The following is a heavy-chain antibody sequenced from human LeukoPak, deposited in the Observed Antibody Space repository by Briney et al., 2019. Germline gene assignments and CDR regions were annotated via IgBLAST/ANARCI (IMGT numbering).Heavy chain of an antibody. CDR3: AREMATTETFGY. Sequence: QPGRSLRLSCAASGFTFSSYALHWVRQAPGKGLEWVAVISYDGSNKYYADSVKGRFIISRDSSKNTLYLQMNSLRGEDTAAYYCAREMATTETFGYWGQGALVTVSS. CDR1: GFTFSSYA. CDR2: ISYDGSNK. V-gene: IGHV3-30-3*01. D-gene: IGHD5-24*01. J-gene: IGHJ4*02.